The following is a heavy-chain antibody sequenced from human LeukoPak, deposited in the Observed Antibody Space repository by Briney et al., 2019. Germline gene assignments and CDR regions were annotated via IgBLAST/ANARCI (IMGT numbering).Heavy chain of an antibody. CDR3: APPPDGGYVNY. CDR1: GFTFSSYW. J-gene: IGHJ4*02. Sequence: PGGSLRLYCAASGFTFSSYWMHWVRQAPGKGLVWVSRINSDGSSTSYADSVKGRFTISRDNAKNTLYLQMNSLRAEDTAVYYCAPPPDGGYVNYWGQGTLVTVSS. D-gene: IGHD5-12*01. CDR2: INSDGSST. V-gene: IGHV3-74*01.